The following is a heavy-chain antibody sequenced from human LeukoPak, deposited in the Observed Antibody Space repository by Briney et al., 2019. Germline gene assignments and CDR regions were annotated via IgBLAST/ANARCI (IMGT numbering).Heavy chain of an antibody. CDR3: ARDFAYNWNYVDY. CDR1: GFSFSSYE. V-gene: IGHV3-48*03. CDR2: ISSSSSSI. Sequence: GGSLRLSCAASGFSFSSYEMNWVRQAPGKGQEWVSCISSSSSSIDYADSVKGRSTISRDNAKSSLYLQMNSLRAEDTAVYYCARDFAYNWNYVDYWGQGTLVTVSS. J-gene: IGHJ4*02. D-gene: IGHD1-20*01.